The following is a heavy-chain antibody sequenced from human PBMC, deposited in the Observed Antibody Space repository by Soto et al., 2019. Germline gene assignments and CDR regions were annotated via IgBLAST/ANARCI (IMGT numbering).Heavy chain of an antibody. D-gene: IGHD6-6*01. CDR3: ARAIAARPRDYYYYGMDV. V-gene: IGHV1-69*01. CDR1: GGTFSSYA. J-gene: IGHJ6*02. Sequence: QVQLVQSGAEVKKPGSSVKVSCKASGGTFSSYAISWVRQAPGQGLEWMGGIIPIFGTANYAQKFQGRVTITADESTSTAYMELSSLRSEDTALYYCARAIAARPRDYYYYGMDVWGQGTTVTVSS. CDR2: IIPIFGTA.